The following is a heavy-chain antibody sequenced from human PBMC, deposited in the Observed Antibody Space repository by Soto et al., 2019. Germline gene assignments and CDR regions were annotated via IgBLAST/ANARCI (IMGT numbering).Heavy chain of an antibody. CDR3: AINSYGYDVSYYDY. V-gene: IGHV3-53*01. J-gene: IGHJ4*02. D-gene: IGHD5-18*01. CDR2: IYSGGST. Sequence: EVQLVESGGGLIQPGGSLRLSCAASGFTVSSNYMSWVRQAPGKGLEWVSVIYSGGSTYYADSVKGRFTISRDNSKNTLYRQISSLRAEDTAVYYCAINSYGYDVSYYDYWGQGTLVTVSS. CDR1: GFTVSSNY.